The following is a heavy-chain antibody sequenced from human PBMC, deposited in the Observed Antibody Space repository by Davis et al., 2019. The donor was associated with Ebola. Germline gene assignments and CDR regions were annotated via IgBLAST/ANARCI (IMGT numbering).Heavy chain of an antibody. D-gene: IGHD6-19*01. CDR3: ASDPYSSGWYAMDY. CDR2: ISYDGSNK. Sequence: GESLKISCAASGFTFSSYAMRWVRQAPGKGLEWVAVISYDGSNKYYADSVKGRFTISRDNSKNTLYLQMNSLRAEDTAVYYCASDPYSSGWYAMDYWGQGTLVTVSS. J-gene: IGHJ4*02. CDR1: GFTFSSYA. V-gene: IGHV3-30*04.